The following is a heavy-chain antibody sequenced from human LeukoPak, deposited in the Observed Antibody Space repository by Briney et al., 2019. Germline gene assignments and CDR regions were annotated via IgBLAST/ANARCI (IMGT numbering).Heavy chain of an antibody. J-gene: IGHJ4*02. CDR1: GFTFSSYA. CDR3: ARAPHYYDSGGFDY. Sequence: GGSLRLSCAASGFTFSSYAMHWVRQAPGKGLEWVAVISYDGSNKYYADSVKGRFTISRDNSKNTLYLQMNSLRAEDTAVYYCARAPHYYDSGGFDYWGQGTLVTVSS. V-gene: IGHV3-30-3*01. CDR2: ISYDGSNK. D-gene: IGHD3-22*01.